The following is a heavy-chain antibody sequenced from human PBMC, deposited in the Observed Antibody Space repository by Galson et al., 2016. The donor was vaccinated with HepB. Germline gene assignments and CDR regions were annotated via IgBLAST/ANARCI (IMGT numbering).Heavy chain of an antibody. CDR1: GFVFSNYW. V-gene: IGHV3-74*01. CDR3: ARESDTSDAFDI. Sequence: LRLSCAASGFVFSNYWVHWVRQVPGKGLVWVSSIKSDGSTTSHADSVKGRFTISRDNAKNTVYLQLSSLRAEDTAVYYCARESDTSDAFDIWGQGTMVTVSS. CDR2: IKSDGSTT. J-gene: IGHJ3*02.